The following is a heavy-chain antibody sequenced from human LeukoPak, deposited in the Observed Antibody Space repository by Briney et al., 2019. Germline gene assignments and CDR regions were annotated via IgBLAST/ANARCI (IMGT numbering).Heavy chain of an antibody. V-gene: IGHV1-18*01. D-gene: IGHD3-3*01. CDR2: ISAYNGNT. J-gene: IGHJ5*02. CDR3: AGVAIFGVGGWFDP. Sequence: ASVKVSCKASGYTFTSYGISWVLQAPGQGLEWMGWISAYNGNTNYAQKLQGRVTMNTDTSTSTAYMELRSLRSDDTAVYYCAGVAIFGVGGWFDPWGQGTLVTVSS. CDR1: GYTFTSYG.